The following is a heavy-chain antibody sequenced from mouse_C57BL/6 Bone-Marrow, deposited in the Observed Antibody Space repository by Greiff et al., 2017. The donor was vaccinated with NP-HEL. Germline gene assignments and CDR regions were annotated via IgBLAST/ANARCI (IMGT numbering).Heavy chain of an antibody. J-gene: IGHJ1*03. CDR1: GFTFTDYY. CDR3: ARYTGDYDVNWYFDV. CDR2: IRNKANGYTT. Sequence: DVMLVESGGGLVQPGGSLSLSCAASGFTFTDYYMSWVRQPPGKALEWLGFIRNKANGYTTEYSASVKGRFTISRDNSQSILYLQMNALRAEDSATYYCARYTGDYDVNWYFDVWGTGTTVTVSS. V-gene: IGHV7-3*01. D-gene: IGHD2-4*01.